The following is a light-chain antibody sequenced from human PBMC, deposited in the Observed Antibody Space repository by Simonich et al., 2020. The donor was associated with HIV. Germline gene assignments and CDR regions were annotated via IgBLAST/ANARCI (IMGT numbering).Light chain of an antibody. CDR1: QSVLYSSNNKNY. Sequence: DIVMTQSPDSLAVSLGERATINCKSSQSVLYSSNNKNYLACYQQKPGQPPKLLIYWASTRESGVPDRFSGSGSGTDFTLTISSLQAEDVAVYYCHQYSSTPQTFGQGTKVEIK. V-gene: IGKV4-1*01. CDR3: HQYSSTPQT. J-gene: IGKJ1*01. CDR2: WAS.